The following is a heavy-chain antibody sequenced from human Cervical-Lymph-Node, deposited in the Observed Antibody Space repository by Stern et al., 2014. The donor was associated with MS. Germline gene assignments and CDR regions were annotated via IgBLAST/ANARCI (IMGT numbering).Heavy chain of an antibody. Sequence: EVQLVESGGALVQPGGSLRLSCVASGFTFRGYWMHWVRQTPGKGLVLIERINRNATITNHANSVRGRFTISRDNARNTLYLQMNSLRAEDTAVYYCTKDTYGPEDYWGQGTSVTVSS. J-gene: IGHJ4*02. D-gene: IGHD3-10*01. CDR2: INRNATIT. CDR3: TKDTYGPEDY. CDR1: GFTFRGYW. V-gene: IGHV3-74*02.